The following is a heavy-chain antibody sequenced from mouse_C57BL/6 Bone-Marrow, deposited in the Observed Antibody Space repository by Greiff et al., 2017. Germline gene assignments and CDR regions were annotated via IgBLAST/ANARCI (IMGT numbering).Heavy chain of an antibody. V-gene: IGHV1-50*01. CDR1: GYTFTSYW. J-gene: IGHJ3*01. CDR2: IDPSDSYT. CDR3: AREDYYSGSGAWFAY. D-gene: IGHD1-1*01. Sequence: VQLQQPGAELVKPGASVKLSCKASGYTFTSYWMPWVKQRPGQGLEWIGEIDPSDSYTNYNQKFKGTATLTVDTSSSTAYMQLSSLTSEDSAFYYCAREDYYSGSGAWFAYWGQGTLVTVSA.